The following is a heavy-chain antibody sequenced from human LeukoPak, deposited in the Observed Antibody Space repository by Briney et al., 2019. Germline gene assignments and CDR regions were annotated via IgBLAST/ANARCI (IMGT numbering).Heavy chain of an antibody. CDR1: GFTFSSYS. D-gene: IGHD3-22*01. V-gene: IGHV3-21*01. CDR3: ASIAYYYDSSGYYSGWYFQH. CDR2: ISSSSSYI. J-gene: IGHJ1*01. Sequence: SGGSLRLSCAASGFTFSSYSMNWVRQAPGRGLEWVSSISSSSSYIYYTDSVKGRFTISRDHAKNSLYLQMNSLRAEDTAVYYCASIAYYYDSSGYYSGWYFQHWGQGTLVTVSS.